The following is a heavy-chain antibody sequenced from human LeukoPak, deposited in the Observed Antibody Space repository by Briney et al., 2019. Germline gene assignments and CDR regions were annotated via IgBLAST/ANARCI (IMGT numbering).Heavy chain of an antibody. D-gene: IGHD1-14*01. Sequence: SETLSLTCTVSGYSISSGYYWGWIRQPPGKGLEWIGSIYHSGSTYNNPSLKSRVTISVDTSKNQFSLKLSSVTAADTAVYYCARVTGSFEWYYFDYWGQGTLVTVSS. CDR3: ARVTGSFEWYYFDY. CDR1: GYSISSGYY. CDR2: IYHSGST. V-gene: IGHV4-38-2*02. J-gene: IGHJ4*02.